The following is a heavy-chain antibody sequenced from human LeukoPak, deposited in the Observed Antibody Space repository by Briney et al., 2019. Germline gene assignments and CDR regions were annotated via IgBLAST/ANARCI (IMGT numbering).Heavy chain of an antibody. V-gene: IGHV1-2*02. CDR1: GYTFTGYY. Sequence: GASVKVSCKASGYTFTGYYMHWVRQAPGQGLEWMGWINPNSGGTNYAQKFQGRVTMTRDTSISTAYMELSRLRSDDTAAYYCARGRTYGSGSYPLDLDYWGQGTLVTVSS. D-gene: IGHD3-10*01. CDR2: INPNSGGT. CDR3: ARGRTYGSGSYPLDLDY. J-gene: IGHJ4*02.